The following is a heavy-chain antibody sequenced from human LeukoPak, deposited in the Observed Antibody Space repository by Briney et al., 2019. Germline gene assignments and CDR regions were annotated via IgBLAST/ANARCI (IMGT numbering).Heavy chain of an antibody. V-gene: IGHV3-30*04. CDR1: GFTFSSYA. Sequence: PGGSLRLSCAASGFTFSSYAMHWVRQAPGKEVEWVAVISYDGSDKYYADSVKGRYTISRDNSRNTLYLQMNSLRAEDTAVYYCARASGLLYYFDYWGQGTLVTVSS. J-gene: IGHJ4*02. CDR3: ARASGLLYYFDY. CDR2: ISYDGSDK. D-gene: IGHD2-21*02.